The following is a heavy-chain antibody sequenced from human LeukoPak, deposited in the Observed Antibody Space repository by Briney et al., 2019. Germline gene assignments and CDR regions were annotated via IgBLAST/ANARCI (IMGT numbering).Heavy chain of an antibody. D-gene: IGHD5-24*01. V-gene: IGHV3-21*01. CDR1: GFTFSSYS. CDR2: ISSSSSYI. Sequence: PGGSLRLSCAASGFTFSSYSMNWVRQAPGKGLEWVSSISSSSSYIYYADSVKGRFTISRDNAKNSLYLQMNSLRAEDTAVYYCARVGRWLAPFDYWGQGTLVTVSS. J-gene: IGHJ4*02. CDR3: ARVGRWLAPFDY.